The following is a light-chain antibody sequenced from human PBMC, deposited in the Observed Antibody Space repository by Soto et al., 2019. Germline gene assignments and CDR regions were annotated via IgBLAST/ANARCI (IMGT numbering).Light chain of an antibody. CDR1: QSLAYSDGNTY. V-gene: IGKV2-30*01. CDR3: MQGTHWPPYT. J-gene: IGKJ2*01. Sequence: DVVMTQSPLSLPVTLGQPASISCRSSQSLAYSDGNTYLNWFQQRPGQSPRRLIYKVSNRDSGVHDTFSGSGSGTDFPLKISRVEAEDVGVYYCMQGTHWPPYTFGQGTKLEIK. CDR2: KVS.